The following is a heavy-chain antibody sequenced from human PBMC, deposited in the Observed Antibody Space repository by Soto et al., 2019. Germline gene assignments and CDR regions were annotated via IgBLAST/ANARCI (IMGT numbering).Heavy chain of an antibody. J-gene: IGHJ5*02. Sequence: ASVKVSCKASGYTFTRYYMHWVRQAPGQGLEWMGWINPNSGGTNYAQKFQGWVTMTRDTSISTAYMELSRLRSDDTAVYYCARDSAPVRGVIKVPNWFDPWGQGTLVTVSS. V-gene: IGHV1-2*04. CDR2: INPNSGGT. D-gene: IGHD3-10*01. CDR1: GYTFTRYY. CDR3: ARDSAPVRGVIKVPNWFDP.